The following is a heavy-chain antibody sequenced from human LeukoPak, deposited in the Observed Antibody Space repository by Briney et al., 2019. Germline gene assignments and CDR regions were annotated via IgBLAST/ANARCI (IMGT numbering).Heavy chain of an antibody. CDR1: GFTFSSYA. V-gene: IGHV3-30*04. CDR3: ARDSDDYSNRYFDY. Sequence: PGGSLRLSCAASGFTFSSYAMHWVRRAPGKGLEWVAVISYDGSNKYYADSVKGRFTISRDNSKNTLYLQMNSLRAEDTAVYYCARDSDDYSNRYFDYWGQGTLVTVSS. CDR2: ISYDGSNK. D-gene: IGHD4-11*01. J-gene: IGHJ4*02.